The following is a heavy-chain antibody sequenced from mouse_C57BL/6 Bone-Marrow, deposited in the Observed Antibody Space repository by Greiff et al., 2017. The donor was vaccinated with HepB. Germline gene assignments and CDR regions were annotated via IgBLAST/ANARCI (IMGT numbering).Heavy chain of an antibody. D-gene: IGHD1-1*01. J-gene: IGHJ3*01. CDR3: ARTTVVAPVAY. CDR1: GYAFSSSW. V-gene: IGHV1-82*01. CDR2: IYPGDGDT. Sequence: VMLVESGPELVKPGASVKISCKASGYAFSSSWMNWVKQRPGKGLEWIGRIYPGDGDTNYNGKFKGKATLTADKSSSTAYMQLSSLTSEDSAVYFCARTTVVAPVAYWGQGTLVTVSA.